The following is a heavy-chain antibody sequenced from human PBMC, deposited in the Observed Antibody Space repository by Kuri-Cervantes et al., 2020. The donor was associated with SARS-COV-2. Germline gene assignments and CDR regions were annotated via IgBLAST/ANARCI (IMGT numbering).Heavy chain of an antibody. Sequence: SETLSLTCTVSGYSISSGYYWGWIRQPPGKGLEWIGSIYYSGSTYYNPSLKSRVTVSVDTSKNQFSLKLSSVTAADTAVYYCARPIAAAGTSGFDYWGQGTLVTVSS. J-gene: IGHJ4*02. CDR3: ARPIAAAGTSGFDY. CDR2: IYYSGST. CDR1: GYSISSGYY. V-gene: IGHV4-38-2*02. D-gene: IGHD6-13*01.